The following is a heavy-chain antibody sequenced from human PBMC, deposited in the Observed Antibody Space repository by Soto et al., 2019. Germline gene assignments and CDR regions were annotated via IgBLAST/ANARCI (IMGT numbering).Heavy chain of an antibody. CDR3: ARDIVVVPAAMGEGTYYYYGMDV. Sequence: GESLKISCKGSGYSFTSYWISWVRQMPWKGLEWMGRIDPSDSYTNYSPSFQGHVTISADKSISTAYLQLSSLKASDTAMYYCARDIVVVPAAMGEGTYYYYGMDVWGQGTTVTVSS. J-gene: IGHJ6*02. V-gene: IGHV5-10-1*01. D-gene: IGHD2-2*01. CDR1: GYSFTSYW. CDR2: IDPSDSYT.